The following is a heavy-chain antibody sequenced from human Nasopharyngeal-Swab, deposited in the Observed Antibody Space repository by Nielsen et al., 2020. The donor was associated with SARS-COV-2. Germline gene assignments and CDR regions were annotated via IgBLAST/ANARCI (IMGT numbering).Heavy chain of an antibody. CDR1: GYTFTGYY. CDR2: INPNSGGT. CDR3: ATDLFTAMLGDY. J-gene: IGHJ4*02. D-gene: IGHD5-18*01. Sequence: ASVKVSCKASGYTFTGYYMHWVRQAPGQGLEWMGRINPNSGGTNYAQKFQGRVTMTRDTSISTAYMELSRLRSDDTAVYYCATDLFTAMLGDYWGQGTLVTVSS. V-gene: IGHV1-2*06.